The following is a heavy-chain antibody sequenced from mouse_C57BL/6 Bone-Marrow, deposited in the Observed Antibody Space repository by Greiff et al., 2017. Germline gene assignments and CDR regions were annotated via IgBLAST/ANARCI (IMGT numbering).Heavy chain of an antibody. V-gene: IGHV5-4*01. CDR1: GFTFSSYA. Sequence: EVQLVESGGGLVKPGGSLKLSCAASGFTFSSYAMSWVRQTPEKRLEWVATISDGGSYTYYPDNVKGRFTISRDNAKNNLYLQMSHLKSEDTAMYYCARTYFDSWGQGTTLTVSS. CDR2: ISDGGSYT. J-gene: IGHJ2*01. CDR3: ARTYFDS.